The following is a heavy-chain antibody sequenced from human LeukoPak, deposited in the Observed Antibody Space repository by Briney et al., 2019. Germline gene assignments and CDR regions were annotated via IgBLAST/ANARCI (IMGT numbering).Heavy chain of an antibody. J-gene: IGHJ4*02. D-gene: IGHD6-6*01. CDR2: ISWNSGSI. CDR1: GFTFDDYA. CDR3: AKDRDYSSSGASVDY. Sequence: GRSLRLSCAASGFTFDDYAMHWVRHAPGKGLEWVSGISWNSGSIGYADSVKGRFTISRDNAKNSLYLQMNSLRAEDTALYYCAKDRDYSSSGASVDYWGQGTLVTVSS. V-gene: IGHV3-9*01.